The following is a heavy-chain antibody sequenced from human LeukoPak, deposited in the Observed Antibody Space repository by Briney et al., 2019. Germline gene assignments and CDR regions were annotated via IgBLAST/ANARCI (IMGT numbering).Heavy chain of an antibody. CDR2: IYYSGST. CDR1: GGSISSGDYY. Sequence: SQTLSLTCTVSGGSISSGDYYWSWIRQPPGKGLEWIGYIYYSGSTYYNPSLKSRVTISVDTSKNQFSLKLSSVTAADTAMYYCAREVVPAARFDYWGQGTLVTVSS. CDR3: AREVVPAARFDY. V-gene: IGHV4-30-4*01. J-gene: IGHJ4*02. D-gene: IGHD2-2*01.